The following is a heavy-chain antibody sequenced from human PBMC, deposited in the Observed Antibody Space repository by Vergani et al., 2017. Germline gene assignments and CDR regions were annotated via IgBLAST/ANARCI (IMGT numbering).Heavy chain of an antibody. CDR2: IASSDTTV. Sequence: QVQLVESGGGLVKPGGSLRLSCTASGFFFSDYYMSWLRQAPGKGLEWISYIASSDTTVYYADSVKGRFTISRDNAKNSLYLEMNSLRAEDTAVYYCARDYLCFSCSGSPYHFDHWGQGTQVTVSS. CDR1: GFFFSDYY. V-gene: IGHV3-11*04. D-gene: IGHD3-10*02. CDR3: ARDYLCFSCSGSPYHFDH. J-gene: IGHJ5*02.